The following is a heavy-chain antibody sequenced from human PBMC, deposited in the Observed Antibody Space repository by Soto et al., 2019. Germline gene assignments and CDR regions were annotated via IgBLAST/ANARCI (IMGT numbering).Heavy chain of an antibody. CDR1: GGSISTYY. V-gene: IGHV4-59*01. CDR3: AREAGNCSGDCHQFDH. J-gene: IGHJ4*02. D-gene: IGHD2-21*02. Sequence: SETLSLTCTVSGGSISTYYWSWIRQPPGGGLQWIGYIYYNGITNYNPSLKSRVTISMDASKSQFSLKVNSVTVADTAVYYCAREAGNCSGDCHQFDHWGQGTLVTVSS. CDR2: IYYNGIT.